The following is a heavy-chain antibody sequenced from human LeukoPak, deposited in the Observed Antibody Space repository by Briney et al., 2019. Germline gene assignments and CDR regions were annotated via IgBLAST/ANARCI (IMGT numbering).Heavy chain of an antibody. CDR2: ISSSSSYI. D-gene: IGHD3-3*01. V-gene: IGHV3-21*01. CDR1: GFTFSSYS. Sequence: PGGSLRLSCAASGFTFSSYSMNWVRQAPGKGLEWVSPISSSSSYIYYADSVKGRFTISRDNAKNSLYLQMNSLRAEDTAVYYCARDRYDFWSGFDYWGQGTRVTVSS. CDR3: ARDRYDFWSGFDY. J-gene: IGHJ4*02.